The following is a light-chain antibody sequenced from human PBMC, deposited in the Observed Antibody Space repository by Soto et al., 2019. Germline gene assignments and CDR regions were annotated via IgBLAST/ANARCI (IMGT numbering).Light chain of an antibody. CDR3: QQHYTYTWT. CDR2: AAS. CDR1: QTISSW. J-gene: IGKJ1*01. V-gene: IGKV1-5*01. Sequence: DIQMTQSPSTLSSSVGDRVTITCRASQTISSWLAWYQQKPGKAPKLLIYAASTLESGVPSRFSGSGSETQFTLTISSLQPEDFATYYCQQHYTYTWTFGQGTKVDIK.